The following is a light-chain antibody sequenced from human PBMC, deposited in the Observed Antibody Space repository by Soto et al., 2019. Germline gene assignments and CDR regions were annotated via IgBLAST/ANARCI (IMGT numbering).Light chain of an antibody. Sequence: DIQMTQSPSSLSASVGDRVTITCRASQSISSYLNWYQQKPGKAPKLLTYAASSLQSGVPSRFSGSGSGTDFTLTICSLQPEDFATYYCQQSYSTPTFGQGTKVEIK. CDR1: QSISSY. J-gene: IGKJ1*01. V-gene: IGKV1-39*01. CDR3: QQSYSTPT. CDR2: AAS.